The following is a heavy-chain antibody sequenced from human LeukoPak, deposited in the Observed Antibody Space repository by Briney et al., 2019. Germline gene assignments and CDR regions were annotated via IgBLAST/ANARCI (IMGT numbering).Heavy chain of an antibody. CDR1: GFTFSSYA. J-gene: IGHJ3*02. V-gene: IGHV3-23*01. CDR2: FRASDDTT. Sequence: GGSLRLSCAASGFTFSSYAMSWVRQAPGKGLEWVSSFRASDDTTYYADSVKGRFTISRDNSKNTLYLQMNSLRVEDTAVYYCAKSLRAAAGTGAFDIWGQGTMVTVSS. D-gene: IGHD6-13*01. CDR3: AKSLRAAAGTGAFDI.